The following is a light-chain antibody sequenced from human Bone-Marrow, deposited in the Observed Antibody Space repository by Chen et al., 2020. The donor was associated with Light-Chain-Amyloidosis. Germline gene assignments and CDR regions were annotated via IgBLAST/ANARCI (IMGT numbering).Light chain of an antibody. V-gene: IGLV3-21*02. J-gene: IGLJ3*02. CDR3: QVWDRSSDRPV. CDR2: DDS. CDR1: NIGSTS. Sequence: SYVLTQPSSVSVAPGQTATIACGGNNIGSTSVHWYQQTPVQAPLLVVYDDSDRPSGIPERLSGSNAGNTATLTINRVEAGDEADYYCQVWDRSSDRPVFGGGTKLTVL.